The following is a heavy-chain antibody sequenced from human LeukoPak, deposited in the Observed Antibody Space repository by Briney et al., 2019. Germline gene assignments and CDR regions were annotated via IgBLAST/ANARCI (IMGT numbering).Heavy chain of an antibody. CDR2: IIPIFGTA. V-gene: IGHV1-69*05. J-gene: IGHJ5*02. CDR1: GYTFTSYG. D-gene: IGHD2-8*01. CDR3: ARGYCTNGVCPYNWFDP. Sequence: GASVKVSCKASGYTFTSYGLSWVRQAPGQGLEWMGGIIPIFGTANYAQKFQGRVTITTDESTSTAYMELSSLRSEDTAVYYCARGYCTNGVCPYNWFDPWGQGTLVTVSS.